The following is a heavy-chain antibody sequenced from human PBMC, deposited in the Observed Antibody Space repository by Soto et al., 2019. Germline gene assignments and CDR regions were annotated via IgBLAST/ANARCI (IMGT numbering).Heavy chain of an antibody. CDR2: ISYSGVDT. V-gene: IGHV3-23*01. CDR1: GFTFSDYG. CDR3: AKDRRRSSSDAHCDS. Sequence: EVQLLECGGGLVQPGGSLTLSCAASGFTFSDYGVSWVRQAPGKGLQWVSSISYSGVDTAYADSVKGRFTISRDNSKNTVYLQMNGLRPDDTAIYYCAKDRRRSSSDAHCDSWGQGTLVIVSS. J-gene: IGHJ4*02. D-gene: IGHD6-6*01.